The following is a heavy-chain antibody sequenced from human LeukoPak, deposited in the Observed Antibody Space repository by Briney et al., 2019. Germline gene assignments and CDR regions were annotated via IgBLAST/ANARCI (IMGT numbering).Heavy chain of an antibody. CDR2: ITSSGADS. J-gene: IGHJ6*03. V-gene: IGHV3-23*01. CDR1: GFTFANYA. D-gene: IGHD3-22*01. Sequence: GGSLRLSCAASGFTFANYAMNWVRQAPGKGLEWVAVITSSGADSYYSDSVRGRFTISRDNSKNTLYLQMNSLRAEDTAIYYCAKDGDSTGYYSSYYNHMDVWGKGTSVTISS. CDR3: AKDGDSTGYYSSYYNHMDV.